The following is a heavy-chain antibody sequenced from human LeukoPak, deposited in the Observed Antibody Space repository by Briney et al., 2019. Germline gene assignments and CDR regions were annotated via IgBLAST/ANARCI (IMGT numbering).Heavy chain of an antibody. CDR2: ISGSGGST. V-gene: IGHV3-23*01. D-gene: IGHD5-12*01. CDR3: AKTLSSGAYSGYESFDN. CDR1: GFTFSSYA. Sequence: QPGGSLRLSCAAFGFTFSSYAMSWVRQAPGKGLEWVSAISGSGGSTYYADSVKGRFTISRDNSKNTLYLQMNSLRAEDTAVYYCAKTLSSGAYSGYESFDNWGQGTLVTVSS. J-gene: IGHJ4*02.